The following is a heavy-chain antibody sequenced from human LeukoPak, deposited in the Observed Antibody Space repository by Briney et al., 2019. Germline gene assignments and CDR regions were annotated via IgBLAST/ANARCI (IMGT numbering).Heavy chain of an antibody. Sequence: GESLKISCKGSGYSFTNYWIGWVRQMPGKGLEWMGIIYPGDSDTRYSPSFQGQVTISADRSINTAYLQWRSLRTSDTAMYYCARQNTLLAGSDYWGQGSLVTVSS. V-gene: IGHV5-51*01. CDR2: IYPGDSDT. CDR3: ARQNTLLAGSDY. J-gene: IGHJ4*02. D-gene: IGHD6-19*01. CDR1: GYSFTNYW.